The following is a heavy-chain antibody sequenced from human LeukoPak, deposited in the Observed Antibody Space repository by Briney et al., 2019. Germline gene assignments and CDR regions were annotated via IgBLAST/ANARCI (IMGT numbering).Heavy chain of an antibody. V-gene: IGHV3-30*18. CDR3: AKNRGYSSGWVPSGDAFDI. D-gene: IGHD6-19*01. Sequence: GGSLRLSCAASGFTFSSYGMHWVRQAPGKGLEWVAVISYDGSNKYYADSVKGRFTISRDNSKNTLYLQMNSLRAEDTAVYYCAKNRGYSSGWVPSGDAFDIWGQGTMVTVSS. CDR1: GFTFSSYG. CDR2: ISYDGSNK. J-gene: IGHJ3*02.